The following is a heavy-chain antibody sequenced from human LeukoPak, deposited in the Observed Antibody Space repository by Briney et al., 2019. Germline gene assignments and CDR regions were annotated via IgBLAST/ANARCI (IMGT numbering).Heavy chain of an antibody. D-gene: IGHD3-3*01. J-gene: IGHJ4*02. CDR1: GYTFTSYD. V-gene: IGHV1-2*02. CDR2: INPNSGGT. CDR3: ARGDLPGGD. Sequence: GASVKVSCKASGYTFTSYDINWVRQATGQGLEWMGWINPNSGGTNYAQKFQGRVTMTRDTSISTAYLDLSSLRSDDTAVYYCARGDLPGGDWGQGTLVTVSS.